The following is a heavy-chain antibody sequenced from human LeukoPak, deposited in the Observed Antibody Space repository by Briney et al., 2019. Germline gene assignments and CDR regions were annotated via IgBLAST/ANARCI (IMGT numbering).Heavy chain of an antibody. D-gene: IGHD1-26*01. CDR2: IYPGDSDT. V-gene: IGHV5-51*01. Sequence: GESLKISCKGSGYRFSTYWIGWVRQMPGKGLEWMGIIYPGDSDTRYSPSFQGQVTISADKSINTAYLQWSNLKASDTAVYFCARDAIVGATQGYFDLWGRGTLVTVSS. CDR3: ARDAIVGATQGYFDL. J-gene: IGHJ2*01. CDR1: GYRFSTYW.